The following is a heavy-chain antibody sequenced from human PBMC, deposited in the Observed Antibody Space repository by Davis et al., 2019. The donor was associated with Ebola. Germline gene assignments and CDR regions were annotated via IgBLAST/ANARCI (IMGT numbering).Heavy chain of an antibody. CDR2: IDPSDSYT. J-gene: IGHJ5*02. Sequence: GESLKISCQASGYSFTSYWITWVRQMPGKGLEWMGRIDPSDSYTNYSPSFQGHVTISADKSISTAYLQWSSLKASDTAMYYCARHWTTVSRWFDPWGQGTLVTVSS. V-gene: IGHV5-10-1*01. CDR1: GYSFTSYW. D-gene: IGHD4-11*01. CDR3: ARHWTTVSRWFDP.